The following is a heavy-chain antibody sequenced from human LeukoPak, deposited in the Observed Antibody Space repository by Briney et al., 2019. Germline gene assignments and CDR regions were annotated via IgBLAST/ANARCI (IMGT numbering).Heavy chain of an antibody. V-gene: IGHV3-33*01. Sequence: GGSLRLSCAASGFTFSSYGMHWVRQAPGKGLEWVAVIWYDGSNKYYADSVKGRFTISRDNSKNTLYLQMNSLRAEDTAVYYCASSGFGRNFDYWGQGTLVTVSS. CDR1: GFTFSSYG. D-gene: IGHD3-10*01. CDR2: IWYDGSNK. J-gene: IGHJ4*02. CDR3: ASSGFGRNFDY.